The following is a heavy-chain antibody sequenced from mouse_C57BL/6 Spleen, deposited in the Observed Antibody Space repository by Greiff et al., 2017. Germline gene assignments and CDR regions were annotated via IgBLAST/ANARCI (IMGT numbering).Heavy chain of an antibody. CDR3: ARGAGTFDY. J-gene: IGHJ2*01. D-gene: IGHD4-1*01. CDR2: IYPGDGDT. Sequence: VQLQQSGPELVKPGASVKISCKASSYAFSSSWMNWVKQRPGKGLEWIGRIYPGDGDTNYNGKFKGKATLTADKSSSTAYMQLSSLTSEDSAVYFCARGAGTFDYWGQGTTLTVSA. V-gene: IGHV1-82*01. CDR1: SYAFSSSW.